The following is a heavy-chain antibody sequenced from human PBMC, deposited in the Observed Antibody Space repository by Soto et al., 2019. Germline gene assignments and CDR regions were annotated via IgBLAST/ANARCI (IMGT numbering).Heavy chain of an antibody. V-gene: IGHV4-39*01. D-gene: IGHD3-22*01. CDR1: GGSISSSSYY. CDR2: IYYSGST. Sequence: QLQLQESGPGLVKPSETLSLTCTVSGGSISSSSYYWGWIRQPPGKGLEWIGSIYYSGSTYYNPSLKSRVTISVDTSKNQFSLKLSSVIAADTAVYYCARGLTRDYYDSSGYLDYWGQGTLVTVSS. CDR3: ARGLTRDYYDSSGYLDY. J-gene: IGHJ4*02.